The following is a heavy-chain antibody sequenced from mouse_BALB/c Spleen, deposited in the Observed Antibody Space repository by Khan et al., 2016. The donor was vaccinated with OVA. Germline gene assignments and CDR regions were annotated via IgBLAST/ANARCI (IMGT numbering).Heavy chain of an antibody. Sequence: QVQLKQSGPGLVQPSQSLSLTCTVSGFSLTNYSVHWVRQSPEKGLEWLGVIWSAGSTDYNAAFISRLTIRKDNSRSQVFFKMNSLQPNDTAIYYCARRGYDYGRGALFAYWGQGTLVTVSA. V-gene: IGHV2-2*02. J-gene: IGHJ3*01. CDR3: ARRGYDYGRGALFAY. CDR1: GFSLTNYS. CDR2: IWSAGST. D-gene: IGHD2-4*01.